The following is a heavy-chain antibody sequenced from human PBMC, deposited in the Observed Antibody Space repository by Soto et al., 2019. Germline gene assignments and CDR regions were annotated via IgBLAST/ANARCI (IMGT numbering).Heavy chain of an antibody. J-gene: IGHJ4*02. Sequence: PSETLSLTCTVSGGSISSADYYWSWIRQPPGKGLEWIGHIHHNGNTNYNPSLKNRVTISVDTSKNQFSLKLTSVSDADTAQYFCARNLYDSSGYSPFGYWGQGTLVTVSS. CDR3: ARNLYDSSGYSPFGY. CDR1: GGSISSADYY. V-gene: IGHV4-30-4*01. D-gene: IGHD3-22*01. CDR2: IHHNGNT.